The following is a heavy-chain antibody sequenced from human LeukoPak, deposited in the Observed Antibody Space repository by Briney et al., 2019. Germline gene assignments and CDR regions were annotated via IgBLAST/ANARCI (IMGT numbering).Heavy chain of an antibody. J-gene: IGHJ4*02. D-gene: IGHD1-1*01. V-gene: IGHV1-46*01. CDR1: GYTFTSYY. CDR3: ARALTGTTPNDY. CDR2: VNPSGGST. Sequence: ASVKVSCKASGYTFTSYYMHWVRQAPGQGLEWMGIVNPSGGSTSYAQKFQGRVTMIRDTSTSTVYMELSSLRSEDTAVYYCARALTGTTPNDYWGQGTLVTVSS.